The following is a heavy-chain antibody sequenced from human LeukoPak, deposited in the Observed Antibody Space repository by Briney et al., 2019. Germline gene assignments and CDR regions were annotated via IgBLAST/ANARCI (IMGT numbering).Heavy chain of an antibody. CDR1: GFTFSNYA. CDR2: ISGGGGTT. D-gene: IGHD3-10*01. J-gene: IGHJ3*01. Sequence: GGSLRLSCAASGFTFSNYAMSWVRQAPGKGLEGVSAISGGGGTTYYADSVKGRFTISRDNSKNTLYLQMNSLRAEDTAVYYCAKDFYGSGRYYDYDAFDVWGPGTMVTVSS. V-gene: IGHV3-23*01. CDR3: AKDFYGSGRYYDYDAFDV.